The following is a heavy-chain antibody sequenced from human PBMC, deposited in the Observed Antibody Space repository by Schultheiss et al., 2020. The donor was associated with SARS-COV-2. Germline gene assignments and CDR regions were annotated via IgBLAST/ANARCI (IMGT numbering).Heavy chain of an antibody. CDR3: ARGGRGYLD. V-gene: IGHV3-15*01. CDR1: GFTFSDYY. J-gene: IGHJ4*02. Sequence: GESLKISCAASGFTFSDYYMSWIRQAPGKGLEWVGRIKSKGGGGTTDYAAPVKGRVTISRDDSIQTIYLQMNSLRVEDTAVYYCARGGRGYLDWGQGTQVTVSS. CDR2: IKSKGGGGTT. D-gene: IGHD3-22*01.